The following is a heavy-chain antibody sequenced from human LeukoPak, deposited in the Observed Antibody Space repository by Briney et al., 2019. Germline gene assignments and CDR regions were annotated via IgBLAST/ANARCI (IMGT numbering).Heavy chain of an antibody. CDR2: IFHSGST. Sequence: PSETLSLTCAVSGASIFRSNWWSWVRQPPGKGLEWIGQIFHSGSTSYSPSLKSRVTISVDTSKNQFSLKLSSVTAADTAVYYCARHSEKRQLVFVVTARKYNWFDPWGQGTLITVSS. D-gene: IGHD2-21*02. J-gene: IGHJ5*02. CDR1: GASIFRSNW. CDR3: ARHSEKRQLVFVVTARKYNWFDP. V-gene: IGHV4-4*02.